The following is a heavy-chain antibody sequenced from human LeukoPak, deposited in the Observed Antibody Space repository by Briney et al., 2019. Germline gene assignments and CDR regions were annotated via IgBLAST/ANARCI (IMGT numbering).Heavy chain of an antibody. CDR1: GYTFTSYD. Sequence: ASVKVSCKASGYTFTSYDINWVRQATGQGLEWMGWMNPNSGNTGYAQKFQGRVTMTRNASISTAYMELSSLRSEDTAVYYCARGYYDYVWPAGSLNYWGQGTLVTVSS. V-gene: IGHV1-8*01. D-gene: IGHD3-16*01. CDR3: ARGYYDYVWPAGSLNY. CDR2: MNPNSGNT. J-gene: IGHJ4*02.